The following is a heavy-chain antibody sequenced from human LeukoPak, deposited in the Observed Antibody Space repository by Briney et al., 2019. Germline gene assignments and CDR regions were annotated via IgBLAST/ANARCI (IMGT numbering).Heavy chain of an antibody. D-gene: IGHD3-10*01. Sequence: PSETLSLTCTVSGYSISSGYYWGWIRPPPVKGLEWIGSIYHSGSTYYNPSLKSRVTISVDTSKNQFSLKLSSVTAADTAVYYCARVNYYGSGSYNWFDPWGQGTLVTVSS. CDR3: ARVNYYGSGSYNWFDP. J-gene: IGHJ5*02. CDR1: GYSISSGYY. CDR2: IYHSGST. V-gene: IGHV4-38-2*02.